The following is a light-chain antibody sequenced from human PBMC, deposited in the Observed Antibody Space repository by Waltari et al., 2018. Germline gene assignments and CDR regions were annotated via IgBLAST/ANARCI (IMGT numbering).Light chain of an antibody. CDR3: QQYNSYSRT. J-gene: IGKJ1*01. V-gene: IGKV1-5*03. CDR1: QRISSW. CDR2: KAS. Sequence: DIQMTPSPSTLSASVGDRVTITCRASQRISSWLAWYQQKPGKAPKLLIYKASSLESGVPSRFSGSGSGTEFTLTISSLQPDDFATYYCQQYNSYSRTFGQGTKVEIK.